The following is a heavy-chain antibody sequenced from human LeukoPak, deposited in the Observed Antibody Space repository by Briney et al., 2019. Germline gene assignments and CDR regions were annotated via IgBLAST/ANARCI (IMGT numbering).Heavy chain of an antibody. V-gene: IGHV1-18*01. J-gene: IGHJ6*02. CDR2: ISAYNGNT. CDR3: GVSPFYLYYGMDV. CDR1: GYTFTSYG. D-gene: IGHD6-13*01. Sequence: ASVKVSCKASGYTFTSYGISWVRQAPGQGLEWMGWISAYNGNTNYAQKLQGRVTMTTDTSTSTAYMELRSLRSDDTAVYYCGVSPFYLYYGMDVWGQGTTVTVSS.